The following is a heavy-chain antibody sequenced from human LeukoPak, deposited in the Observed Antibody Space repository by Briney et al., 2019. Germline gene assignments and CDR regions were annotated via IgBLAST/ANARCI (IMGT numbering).Heavy chain of an antibody. D-gene: IGHD3-9*01. CDR1: GYSIISTYY. CDR2: IYHSGST. V-gene: IGHV4-38-2*01. CDR3: ASLSPQGYYYYMDV. J-gene: IGHJ6*03. Sequence: SETLSLTCAVSGYSIISTYYWGWILQPPGKGLEWIGSIYHSGSTYYNPSLKSRVTISVDTSKNQFSLKLRAVTAADTAVYHCASLSPQGYYYYMDVWGKGTTVTVSS.